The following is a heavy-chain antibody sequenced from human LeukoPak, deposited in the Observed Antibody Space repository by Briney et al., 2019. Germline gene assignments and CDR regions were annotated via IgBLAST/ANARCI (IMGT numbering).Heavy chain of an antibody. CDR1: GGTFSSYA. Sequence: SVKVSCKASGGTFSSYAISWVRQAPGQGLEWMGGIIPIFGTANYAQKFQGRVTITADESTSTAYMELSSLRSEDTAVYYCARDGTPDQLVTFDYWGQGTLVTVSS. D-gene: IGHD6-6*01. CDR3: ARDGTPDQLVTFDY. V-gene: IGHV1-69*01. J-gene: IGHJ4*02. CDR2: IIPIFGTA.